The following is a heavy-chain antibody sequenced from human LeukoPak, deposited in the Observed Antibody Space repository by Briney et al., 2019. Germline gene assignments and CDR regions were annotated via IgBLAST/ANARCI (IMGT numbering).Heavy chain of an antibody. J-gene: IGHJ4*02. V-gene: IGHV3-7*01. CDR1: GFTFSSYW. Sequence: GGSLRLSCAASGFTFSSYWMSWVRQAPGKGLEWVANIKRDGSEKNYVDSVKGRFTISRDNTKNSLYLQMNSLRVEDTAVYYCVGYYGIDYWGQGTLVTVSS. CDR3: VGYYGIDY. CDR2: IKRDGSEK. D-gene: IGHD3-10*01.